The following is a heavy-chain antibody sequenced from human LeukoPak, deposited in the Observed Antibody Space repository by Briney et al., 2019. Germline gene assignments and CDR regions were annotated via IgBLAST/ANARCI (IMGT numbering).Heavy chain of an antibody. CDR1: GFTVSSNY. J-gene: IGHJ3*02. V-gene: IGHV3-53*05. CDR3: EGLAAAGRGTAFDI. D-gene: IGHD6-13*01. CDR2: IYSGGST. Sequence: PGGSLRLSCAASGFTVSSNYMSWVRQAPGKGLEWVSIIYSGGSTFYADSVKGRFTISRDNSKNTLYLQMNSLRSEDTAVYYCEGLAAAGRGTAFDIWGQGTMVTVSS.